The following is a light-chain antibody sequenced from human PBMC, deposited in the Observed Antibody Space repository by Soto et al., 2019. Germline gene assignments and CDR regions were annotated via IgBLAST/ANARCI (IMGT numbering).Light chain of an antibody. J-gene: IGKJ1*01. V-gene: IGKV3-15*01. CDR1: QSVGSN. Sequence: EILMTHSPSTLSVSPCERATLSFGASQSVGSNVAWYQQKPGQAPRLLIYGAPSRATGIPARVSGSGSGTDFTLTISSLQSDDVGVYYSPQYNERPPWTFGQGTKVDIK. CDR2: GAP. CDR3: PQYNERPPWT.